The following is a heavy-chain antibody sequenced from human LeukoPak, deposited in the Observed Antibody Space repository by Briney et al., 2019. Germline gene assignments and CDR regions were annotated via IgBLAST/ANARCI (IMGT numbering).Heavy chain of an antibody. D-gene: IGHD2-2*01. CDR2: ISGSGGST. CDR3: ARGWAVYCSSTSCYSPPRDNWFDP. V-gene: IGHV3-23*01. J-gene: IGHJ5*02. Sequence: GGSLRLSCAASGFTFSSYAMSWVRQAPGKGLEWVSAISGSGGSTYYADSVKGWFTISRDNSKNTLYLQMNSLRAEDTAVYYCARGWAVYCSSTSCYSPPRDNWFDPWGQGTLVTVSS. CDR1: GFTFSSYA.